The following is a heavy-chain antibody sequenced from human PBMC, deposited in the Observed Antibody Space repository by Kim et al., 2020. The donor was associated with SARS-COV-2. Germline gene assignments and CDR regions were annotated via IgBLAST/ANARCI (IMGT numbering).Heavy chain of an antibody. CDR1: GGSISSYY. CDR3: ARVGYYYYYGMDV. Sequence: SETLSLTCTVSGGSISSYYWSWIRQPPGKGLEWIGYIYYSGSTNYNPSLKSRVTISVDTSKNQFSLKLSSVTAADTAVYYCARVGYYYYYGMDVWGQGTTVTVSS. CDR2: IYYSGST. D-gene: IGHD3-16*01. J-gene: IGHJ6*02. V-gene: IGHV4-59*13.